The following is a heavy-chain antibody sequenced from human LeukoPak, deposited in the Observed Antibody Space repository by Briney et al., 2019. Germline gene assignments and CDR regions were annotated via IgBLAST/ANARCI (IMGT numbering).Heavy chain of an antibody. CDR1: EYTLTDYF. Sequence: ASVKVSCKASEYTLTDYFIHWVRQAPGQGLEWMGWINPNSGGTNYARKFQGRVTMTRDTSISTAYMELSRLRSDDTAVYYCARDRAYSGYDFGYWGQGTLVTVSS. V-gene: IGHV1-2*02. CDR2: INPNSGGT. CDR3: ARDRAYSGYDFGY. J-gene: IGHJ4*02. D-gene: IGHD5-12*01.